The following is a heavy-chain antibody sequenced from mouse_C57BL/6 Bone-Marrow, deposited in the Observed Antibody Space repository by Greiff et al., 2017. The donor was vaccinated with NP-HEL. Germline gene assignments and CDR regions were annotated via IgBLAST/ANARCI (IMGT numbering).Heavy chain of an antibody. D-gene: IGHD1-1*01. Sequence: EVQRVESGGGLVQPGGSMKLSCAASGFTFSDAWMDWVRQSPEKGLEWVAEIRNKANNHATYYAESVKGRFTISRDDSKSSVYLQMNSLRAEDTGIYYGTRGGRSLFAYWGQGTLVTVSA. V-gene: IGHV6-6*01. CDR2: IRNKANNHAT. J-gene: IGHJ3*01. CDR3: TRGGRSLFAY. CDR1: GFTFSDAW.